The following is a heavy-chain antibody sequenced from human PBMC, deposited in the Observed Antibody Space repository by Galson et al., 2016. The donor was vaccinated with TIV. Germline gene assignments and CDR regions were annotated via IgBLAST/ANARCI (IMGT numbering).Heavy chain of an antibody. CDR1: GFTFSNAW. V-gene: IGHV3-15*01. CDR2: LKSNIDGGTP. J-gene: IGHJ5*02. D-gene: IGHD7-27*01. Sequence: SLRLSCAASGFTFSNAWMSWIRQAPGKGLEWVGRLKSNIDGGTPDYAAPVQGRFIISRDDSRNTMYLQMNDLKAEDTAVYYCTTVQSWGLGAWGQGTLVTVST. CDR3: TTVQSWGLGA.